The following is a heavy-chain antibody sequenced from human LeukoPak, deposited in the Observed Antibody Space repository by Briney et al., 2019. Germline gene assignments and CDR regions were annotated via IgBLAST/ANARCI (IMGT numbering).Heavy chain of an antibody. D-gene: IGHD1-26*01. CDR2: IYYSGST. CDR3: ARVHSGSYSLKS. V-gene: IGHV4-59*01. J-gene: IGHJ4*02. Sequence: PSETLSLTCTVSGGSISSYYWSWIRQPPGKGLEWIGYIYYSGSTNYNPSLKSRVTISVDTSKNQFSLKLSSVTAADTAVYYCARVHSGSYSLKSWGQGTPVTVSS. CDR1: GGSISSYY.